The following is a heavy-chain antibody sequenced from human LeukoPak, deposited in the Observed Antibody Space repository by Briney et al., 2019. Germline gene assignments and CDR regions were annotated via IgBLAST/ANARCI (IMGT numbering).Heavy chain of an antibody. Sequence: ASVKVSCKASGYTFTSYDINWVRQATGQGLEWMGWMNPNSGNTGYAQKFQGRVTMTRNTSISTAYTELSSLRSEDTAVYYCARPVGAEYSSSWYHIGYYYYGMDVWGQGTTVTVSS. J-gene: IGHJ6*02. V-gene: IGHV1-8*01. CDR2: MNPNSGNT. D-gene: IGHD6-13*01. CDR3: ARPVGAEYSSSWYHIGYYYYGMDV. CDR1: GYTFTSYD.